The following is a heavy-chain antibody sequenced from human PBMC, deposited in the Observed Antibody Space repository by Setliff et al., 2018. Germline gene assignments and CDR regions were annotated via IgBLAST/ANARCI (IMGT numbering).Heavy chain of an antibody. V-gene: IGHV4-38-2*01. CDR2: IYYSGST. J-gene: IGHJ6*02. CDR3: ARVAAYSSSWYNYYYGMDV. Sequence: KAGGSLRLSCAASGFTFSSYAMSWVRQAPGKGLEWIGSIYYSGSTYYNPSLKSRVTISVDTSKNQFSLRLSSVTAADTAVYYCARVAAYSSSWYNYYYGMDVWGQGTTVTVSS. D-gene: IGHD6-13*01. CDR1: GFTFSSYA.